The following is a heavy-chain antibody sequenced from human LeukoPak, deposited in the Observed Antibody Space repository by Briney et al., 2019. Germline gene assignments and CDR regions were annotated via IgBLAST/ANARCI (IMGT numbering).Heavy chain of an antibody. CDR2: IYPVDSDT. Sequence: GESLKISCNGSGYSFTSYWIGWVRQMPGKGVEWMGIIYPVDSDTRYSPSFQGQVTISADKSISTAYLQWSSLKASDTAMYYCARQFGLKCGGDCYSGWSPNWFDPWGQGTLVTVSS. CDR1: GYSFTSYW. V-gene: IGHV5-51*01. D-gene: IGHD2-21*02. J-gene: IGHJ5*02. CDR3: ARQFGLKCGGDCYSGWSPNWFDP.